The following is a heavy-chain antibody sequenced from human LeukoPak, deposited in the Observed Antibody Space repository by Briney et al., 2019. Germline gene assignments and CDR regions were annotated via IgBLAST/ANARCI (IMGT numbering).Heavy chain of an antibody. V-gene: IGHV3-49*03. CDR3: TRQAHNWNSLVDY. CDR2: IRSKAYGGTT. D-gene: IGHD1-7*01. J-gene: IGHJ4*02. Sequence: TGGSLRLSCTASGFTFGDYAMSWFRQAPGKGLEWVGFIRSKAYGGTTEYAASVKGRFTISRDDSKSIAYLQMNSLKTEDTAVYYCTRQAHNWNSLVDYWGQGTLVTVSS. CDR1: GFTFGDYA.